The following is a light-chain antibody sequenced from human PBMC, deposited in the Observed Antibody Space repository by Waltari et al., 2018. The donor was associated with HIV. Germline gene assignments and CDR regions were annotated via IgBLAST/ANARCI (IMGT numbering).Light chain of an antibody. CDR1: RSNIGSNY. V-gene: IGLV1-47*01. CDR2: RNN. Sequence: QSVLTQPPSASGTPGQRVTISCSGSRSNIGSNYVYWYQQLPGTAPKLLIYRNNERPSGVPDRFPGSKSGTSVSLASSGLRSEDEADYYCAAWDDTLSGPDFGTGTKVTVL. J-gene: IGLJ1*01. CDR3: AAWDDTLSGPD.